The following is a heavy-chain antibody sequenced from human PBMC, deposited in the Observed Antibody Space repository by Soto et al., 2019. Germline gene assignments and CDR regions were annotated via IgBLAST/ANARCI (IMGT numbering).Heavy chain of an antibody. Sequence: QVQLQESGPGLVKPSETLSLTCAVSGGSISSSDWWRWVQQPPGKRQEWIGEIYHTGSTKYNPSLKSRVTISVDKAQNQCSLKVSSVTAADTAVYYFARDHLGYSSASSGPCFAYWGQGTLVTVSS. CDR1: GGSISSSDW. CDR3: ARDHLGYSSASSGPCFAY. V-gene: IGHV4-4*02. CDR2: IYHTGST. J-gene: IGHJ4*02. D-gene: IGHD6-19*01.